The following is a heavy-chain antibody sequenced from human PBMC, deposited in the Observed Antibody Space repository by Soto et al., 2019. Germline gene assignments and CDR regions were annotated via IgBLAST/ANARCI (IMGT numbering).Heavy chain of an antibody. J-gene: IGHJ6*03. CDR2: ISGSGST. V-gene: IGHV3-23*01. Sequence: EVQLLESGGGLVQPGGSLRLSCAASGFTVSSYAMSWVRQAPGQGLEWVSVISGSGSTYSADSVKGRFTISRDSSKNTVYLQMSSLRAEDTAVYYCAKALRFTFTTGDDMDGWGRGTTGTVSS. CDR3: AKALRFTFTTGDDMDG. D-gene: IGHD3-16*01. CDR1: GFTVSSYA.